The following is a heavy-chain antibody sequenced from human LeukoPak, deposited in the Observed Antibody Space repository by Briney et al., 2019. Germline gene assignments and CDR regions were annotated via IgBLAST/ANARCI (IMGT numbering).Heavy chain of an antibody. V-gene: IGHV3-21*01. CDR1: GFTFSSYS. J-gene: IGHJ3*02. CDR2: ISSSSSYI. Sequence: PGGSLRLSXAASGFTFSSYSMNWVRQAPGKGLEWVSSISSSSSYIYYADSVKGRFTISRDNAKNSLYLQMNSLRAEDTAVYYCARGYCSSTSCYHAFDIWGQGTMVTVSS. D-gene: IGHD2-2*01. CDR3: ARGYCSSTSCYHAFDI.